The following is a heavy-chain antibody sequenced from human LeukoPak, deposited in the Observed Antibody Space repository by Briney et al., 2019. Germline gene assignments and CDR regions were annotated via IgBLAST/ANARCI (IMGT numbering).Heavy chain of an antibody. CDR1: GGSISSYY. J-gene: IGHJ6*03. CDR2: IYTSGST. D-gene: IGHD2-15*01. CDR3: ARGRYESTRLSAYYYYYMDV. Sequence: PSETLSLTCTVSGGSISSYYWSWIREPAGKGLEWIGRIYTSGSTIYNPSLKSRLNMSVDTSKNQFSLRLSSVTAADTAVYYCARGRYESTRLSAYYYYYMDVWGKGTTVTVSS. V-gene: IGHV4-4*07.